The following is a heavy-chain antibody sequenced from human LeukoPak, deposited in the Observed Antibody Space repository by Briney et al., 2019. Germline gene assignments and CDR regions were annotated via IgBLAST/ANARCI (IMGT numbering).Heavy chain of an antibody. V-gene: IGHV3-30*18. J-gene: IGHJ6*04. CDR3: AKELYRYYYYGLDV. CDR1: GFTFSSYG. D-gene: IGHD2-2*01. Sequence: GGSLRLTCAASGFTFSSYGMHWVRQAPGKGLEWVAVISYDGSNKYYADSVKGRFTISRDNSKNTLYLQMNSLRAEDTAVYYCAKELYRYYYYGLDVWGKGTTVTVSS. CDR2: ISYDGSNK.